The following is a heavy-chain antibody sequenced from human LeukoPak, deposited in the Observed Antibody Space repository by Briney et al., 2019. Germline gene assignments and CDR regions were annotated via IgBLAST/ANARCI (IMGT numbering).Heavy chain of an antibody. CDR1: GFTFDDYA. CDR3: AKDTITMVRGGQVDV. CDR2: ISGDGGST. J-gene: IGHJ6*02. V-gene: IGHV3-43*02. Sequence: PGGSLRLSCAASGFTFDDYAMHWVRQAPGKGLEWVSLISGDGGSTYYADSVKGRFTISRDNSKNSLYLQMNSLRTEDTALYYCAKDTITMVRGGQVDVWGQGTTVSVS. D-gene: IGHD3-10*01.